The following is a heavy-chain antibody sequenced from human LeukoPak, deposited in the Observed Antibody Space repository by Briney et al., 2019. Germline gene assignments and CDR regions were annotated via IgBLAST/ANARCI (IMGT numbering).Heavy chain of an antibody. J-gene: IGHJ4*02. CDR1: GGSISSSSFY. Sequence: SETLSLTCTVSGGSISSSSFYWGWIRQPPGKGLEWIGSISYGGNTYYNPSLKSRVTISVDTSKNQFSLRLYSVTAADTAVYYCASYGSRSYHFFDYWGQGTLVTVSS. CDR3: ASYGSRSYHFFDY. D-gene: IGHD3-10*01. V-gene: IGHV4-39*01. CDR2: ISYGGNT.